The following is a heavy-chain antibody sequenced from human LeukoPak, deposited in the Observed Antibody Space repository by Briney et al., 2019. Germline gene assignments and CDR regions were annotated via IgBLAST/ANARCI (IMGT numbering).Heavy chain of an antibody. V-gene: IGHV1-69*05. Sequence: SVKVSCKASGGTFISYAISWVRQAPGQGLEWMGGIIPIFGTANYAQKFQGRVTITTDESTSTAYMELCSLRSEDTAVYYCARGGATIPLYYFDYWGQGTLVTVSS. CDR1: GGTFISYA. CDR2: IIPIFGTA. D-gene: IGHD5-12*01. J-gene: IGHJ4*02. CDR3: ARGGATIPLYYFDY.